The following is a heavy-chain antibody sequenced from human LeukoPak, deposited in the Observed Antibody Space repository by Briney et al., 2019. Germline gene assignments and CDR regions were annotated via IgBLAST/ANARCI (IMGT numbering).Heavy chain of an antibody. Sequence: GGSLRLSCAASGFTFSSYEMNWVRQAPGKGLEWVSYISSSGSTIYYADSVKGRFTISRDNAKNSLYLQMNSLRAEDTAVYYCARAAYCGGDCYPLDYWGQGTPVTVSS. V-gene: IGHV3-48*03. J-gene: IGHJ4*02. CDR2: ISSSGSTI. D-gene: IGHD2-21*02. CDR1: GFTFSSYE. CDR3: ARAAYCGGDCYPLDY.